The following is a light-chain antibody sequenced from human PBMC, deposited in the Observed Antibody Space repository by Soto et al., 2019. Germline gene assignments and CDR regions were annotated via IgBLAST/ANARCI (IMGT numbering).Light chain of an antibody. Sequence: EIVMTQSPATLSASPGEGATVSCRASQSVSSQLAWYQHKPGQAPRLLFYDASTWASGIPARFSGSGSGTEFTPPIISRQSQEFVVYYYQQHHYCTLTFGQGTRLETK. J-gene: IGKJ5*01. CDR2: DAS. V-gene: IGKV3-15*01. CDR3: QQHHYCTLT. CDR1: QSVSSQ.